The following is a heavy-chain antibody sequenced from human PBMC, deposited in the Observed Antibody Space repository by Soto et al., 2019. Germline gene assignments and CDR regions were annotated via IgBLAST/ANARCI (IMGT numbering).Heavy chain of an antibody. CDR2: IFSSGST. Sequence: SDTLSLTCTVSGGSINTFYWSWVRQPAGKGLEWIGRIFSSGSTSFNPSLESRVAMSVDTSKNHFSLNLSSVTAADMAVYYCAREGSYSAYNFAHGIQLWSFDFWGQGALVTVSS. CDR1: GGSINTFY. CDR3: AREGSYSAYNFAHGIQLWSFDF. D-gene: IGHD5-12*01. V-gene: IGHV4-4*07. J-gene: IGHJ4*02.